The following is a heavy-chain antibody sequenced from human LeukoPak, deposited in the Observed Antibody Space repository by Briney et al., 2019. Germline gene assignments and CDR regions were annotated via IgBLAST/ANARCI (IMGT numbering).Heavy chain of an antibody. V-gene: IGHV3-23*01. Sequence: GGSLRLSCAASGFTLRSYDMSWVRQAPGKGLEWVAATSGSGVNSYYADSVRGRFTISRDNSQNTLYLQMDSLRAEDTALYYCAKEYSGYDFDYWGQGALVTASS. CDR3: AKEYSGYDFDY. J-gene: IGHJ4*02. D-gene: IGHD5-12*01. CDR2: TSGSGVNS. CDR1: GFTLRSYD.